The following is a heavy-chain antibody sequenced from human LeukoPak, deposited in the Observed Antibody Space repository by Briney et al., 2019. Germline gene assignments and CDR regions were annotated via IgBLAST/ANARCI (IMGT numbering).Heavy chain of an antibody. CDR1: GGTFSSYA. D-gene: IGHD1-26*01. CDR3: AREAGANGAFDI. Sequence: SVKVSCKASGGTFSSYAISWVRQAPGQGLEWMGGIIPIFGTASYAQKFQGRVTITADKSTSTAYMELSSLRSEDTAVYYCAREAGANGAFDIWGQGTMVTVSS. CDR2: IIPIFGTA. V-gene: IGHV1-69*06. J-gene: IGHJ3*02.